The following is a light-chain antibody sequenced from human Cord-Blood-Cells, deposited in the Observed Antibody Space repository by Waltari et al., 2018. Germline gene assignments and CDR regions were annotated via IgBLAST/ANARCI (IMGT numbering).Light chain of an antibody. V-gene: IGLV3-19*01. Sequence: SSELTQDPAVSVALGRTVRITCQGDSLRSYYESRYQQKPGQAPVLVIYGKNNRPSGIPDRFSGSSSGNTASLTITGAQAEDEADYYCNSRDSSGNHWVFGGGTKLTVL. CDR3: NSRDSSGNHWV. CDR1: SLRSYY. J-gene: IGLJ3*02. CDR2: GKN.